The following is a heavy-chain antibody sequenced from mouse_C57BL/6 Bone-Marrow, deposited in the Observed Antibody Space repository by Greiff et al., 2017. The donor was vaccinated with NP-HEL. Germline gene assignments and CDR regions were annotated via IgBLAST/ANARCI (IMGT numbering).Heavy chain of an antibody. V-gene: IGHV2-4*01. CDR1: GFSLTSYG. J-gene: IGHJ2*01. CDR3: ALDSSGYPDY. Sequence: QVQLQQSGPGLVQPSQSLSITCTVSGFSLTSYGVHWVRQPPGKGLEWLGVIWSGGSTDYNAAFISRLSISKDNSKSQVFFKMNSLQADDTAIYYCALDSSGYPDYWGQGTTLTVSS. D-gene: IGHD3-2*02. CDR2: IWSGGST.